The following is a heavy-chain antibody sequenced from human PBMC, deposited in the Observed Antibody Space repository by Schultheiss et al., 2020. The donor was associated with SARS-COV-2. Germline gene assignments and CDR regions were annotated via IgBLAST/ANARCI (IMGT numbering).Heavy chain of an antibody. J-gene: IGHJ4*02. CDR1: GFRFSEHA. CDR2: ISYDGSNK. CDR3: ARDHPYSSSWSTVYFDY. Sequence: GESLKISCAASGFRFSEHAMTWIRQGPGKGLEWVAVISYDGSNKYYADSVKGRFTISRDNAKNSLYLQMKSLRAEDTAVYYCARDHPYSSSWSTVYFDYWGQGTLVTVSS. D-gene: IGHD6-13*01. V-gene: IGHV3-30-3*01.